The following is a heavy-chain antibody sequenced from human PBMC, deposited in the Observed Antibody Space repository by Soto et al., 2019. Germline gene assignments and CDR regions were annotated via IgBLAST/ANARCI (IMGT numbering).Heavy chain of an antibody. Sequence: ASVKVSCKASGYTFTSYDINWVRQATGQGLEWMGWMNPNSGNTGYAQKFQGRVTMTRNTSISTAYMELSSLRSEDTAVYYCARTLRVFGVVIKTDNWFYPWGRGTLVTVSS. CDR1: GYTFTSYD. CDR3: ARTLRVFGVVIKTDNWFYP. J-gene: IGHJ5*02. CDR2: MNPNSGNT. D-gene: IGHD3-3*01. V-gene: IGHV1-8*01.